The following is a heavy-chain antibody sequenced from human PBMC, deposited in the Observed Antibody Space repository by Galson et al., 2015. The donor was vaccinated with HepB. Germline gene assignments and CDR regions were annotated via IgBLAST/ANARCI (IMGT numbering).Heavy chain of an antibody. V-gene: IGHV1-69*13. CDR1: GGTFSSYA. Sequence: SVKVSCKASGGTFSSYAISWVRQAPGQGLEWMGGIIPIFGAANYAQKFQGRVTITADESTSTAYMELSSLRSEDTAVYYCARDLTSSSWYGWFDPWGQGTLVTVSS. D-gene: IGHD6-13*01. J-gene: IGHJ5*02. CDR3: ARDLTSSSWYGWFDP. CDR2: IIPIFGAA.